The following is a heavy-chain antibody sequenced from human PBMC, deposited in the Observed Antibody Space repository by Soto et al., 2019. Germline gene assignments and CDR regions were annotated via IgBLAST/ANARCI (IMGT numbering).Heavy chain of an antibody. V-gene: IGHV4-34*01. D-gene: IGHD6-6*01. J-gene: IGHJ6*03. Sequence: SETLSLTCAVYGGSFSGYYWSWIRQPPGKGLEWIGEINHSGSTNYNPSLKSRVTISVDTSKNQFSLKLSSVTAADTAVYYCARGSPRTIAAPRRGDYYYYYYMYVWGKGTTVPVYS. CDR1: GGSFSGYY. CDR3: ARGSPRTIAAPRRGDYYYYYYMYV. CDR2: INHSGST.